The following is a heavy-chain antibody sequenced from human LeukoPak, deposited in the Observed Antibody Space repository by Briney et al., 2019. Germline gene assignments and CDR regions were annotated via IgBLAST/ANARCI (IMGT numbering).Heavy chain of an antibody. CDR1: GYAFTGSY. CDR3: ARDRGARLERFYAFDF. Sequence: ASVKVSCKAAGYAFTGSYIHWVRQAPGQGLEWMGWINPNNGFTAYAQNFQGRVTMTRDTSISTAYMDLSRLTSDDTAMYFCARDRGARLERFYAFDFWGQGTTVTVSS. J-gene: IGHJ3*01. CDR2: INPNNGFT. D-gene: IGHD1-1*01. V-gene: IGHV1-2*02.